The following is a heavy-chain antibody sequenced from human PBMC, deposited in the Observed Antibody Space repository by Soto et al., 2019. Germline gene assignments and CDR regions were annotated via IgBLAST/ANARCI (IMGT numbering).Heavy chain of an antibody. J-gene: IGHJ6*02. V-gene: IGHV3-21*01. CDR1: GFTFSSYS. CDR3: AREGGVVPAAREADYYYGMDV. D-gene: IGHD2-2*01. CDR2: ISSSSSYI. Sequence: GGSLRLSCAASGFTFSSYSMNWVRQAPGKGLEWVSSISSSSSYIYYADSVKGRFTISRDNAKNSLYLQMNSLRAEDTAVYYCAREGGVVPAAREADYYYGMDVWGQGTTVTVSS.